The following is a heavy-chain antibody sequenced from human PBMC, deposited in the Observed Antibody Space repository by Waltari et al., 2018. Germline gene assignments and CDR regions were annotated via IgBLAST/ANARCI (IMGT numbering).Heavy chain of an antibody. CDR2: ISGSGGST. CDR3: AKVRGILWGYGMDV. J-gene: IGHJ6*02. CDR1: GFTFSSYA. Sequence: EVQLLESGGGLVQPGGSLRLSCAASGFTFSSYAMSWVRQAPGKGLEWVSAISGSGGSTYYADSGKGRFTISRDNSKNTLYLQMNSLRAEDTAVYYCAKVRGILWGYGMDVWGQGTTVTVSS. V-gene: IGHV3-23*01. D-gene: IGHD3-10*01.